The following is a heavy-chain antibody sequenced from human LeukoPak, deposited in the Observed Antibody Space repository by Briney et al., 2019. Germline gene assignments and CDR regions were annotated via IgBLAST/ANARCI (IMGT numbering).Heavy chain of an antibody. Sequence: GGSLRLSCVASGFTFSNYNMNWVRQAPGKGLEWVSSISSSSSYIYYADSLRGRFTISRDNAENSLYLQMISLRAEDTAVYYCARGRDGSQSPIDYWGQGTLVTVAS. CDR2: ISSSSSYI. CDR3: ARGRDGSQSPIDY. J-gene: IGHJ4*02. V-gene: IGHV3-21*01. CDR1: GFTFSNYN. D-gene: IGHD5-24*01.